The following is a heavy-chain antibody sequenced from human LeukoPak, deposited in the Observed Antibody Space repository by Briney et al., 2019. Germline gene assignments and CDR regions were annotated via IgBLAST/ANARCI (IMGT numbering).Heavy chain of an antibody. CDR3: ARHYCGGDCYLYYYYGMDV. Sequence: ASVKVSCKASGCTFTSYGISWVRQAPGQGLEWMGWISAYNGNTNYAQKLQGRVTMTTDTSTSTAYMELRSLRSDDTAVYYCARHYCGGDCYLYYYYGMDVWGQGTTVTVSS. V-gene: IGHV1-18*01. D-gene: IGHD2-21*02. CDR2: ISAYNGNT. CDR1: GCTFTSYG. J-gene: IGHJ6*02.